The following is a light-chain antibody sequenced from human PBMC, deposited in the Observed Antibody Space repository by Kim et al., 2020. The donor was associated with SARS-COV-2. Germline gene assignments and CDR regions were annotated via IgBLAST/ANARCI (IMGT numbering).Light chain of an antibody. CDR2: RNN. V-gene: IGLV1-47*01. CDR1: SSNIGSNY. Sequence: GQKVTISCSGSSSNIGSNYVYWYQQLPGTAPKLLFYRNNQRPSGVPDRFSGSKSGTSASLAISGLRSEDEADYYCAAWDDSLSGWVFGGGTKLTVL. CDR3: AAWDDSLSGWV. J-gene: IGLJ3*02.